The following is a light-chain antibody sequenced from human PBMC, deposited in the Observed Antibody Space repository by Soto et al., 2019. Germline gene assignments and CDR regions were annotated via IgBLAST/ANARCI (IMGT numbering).Light chain of an antibody. V-gene: IGKV3-11*01. CDR3: QQYNTWPPIT. CDR1: QSVSSY. CDR2: DAS. Sequence: EIVLTQSPATLSLSPGERATLSRRASQSVSSYLAWYQQKPGQAPRLLIYDASNRATGIPARFSGSGSGTDFTLTISSLQSEDFAVYYCQQYNTWPPITFGQGTRLEIK. J-gene: IGKJ5*01.